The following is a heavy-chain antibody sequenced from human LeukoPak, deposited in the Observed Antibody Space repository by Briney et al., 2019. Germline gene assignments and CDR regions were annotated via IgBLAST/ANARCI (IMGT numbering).Heavy chain of an antibody. J-gene: IGHJ1*01. D-gene: IGHD6-19*01. CDR3: ARAWSSGYSSGYFQH. CDR1: GYTFTGYH. V-gene: IGHV1-2*02. Sequence: GASVKVSCKASGYTFTGYHMHWVRQAPGQGLEWMGWINPNSGGTNYAQKFQGRVTMTRDTSISTAYMELSRLRSDDTAVYYCARAWSSGYSSGYFQHWGQGTLVTVFS. CDR2: INPNSGGT.